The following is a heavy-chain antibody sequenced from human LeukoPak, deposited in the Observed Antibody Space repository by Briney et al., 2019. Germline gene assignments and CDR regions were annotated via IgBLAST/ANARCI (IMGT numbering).Heavy chain of an antibody. CDR2: ISGSGGST. D-gene: IGHD3-9*01. CDR1: GFTFSSYA. J-gene: IGHJ4*02. CDR3: AKDIRVEYYDILTGYESDY. V-gene: IGHV3-23*01. Sequence: GGSLRLSCAASGFTFSSYAMSWVRQAPGKGLEWVSAISGSGGSTYYADSVKGRFTISRDNSKNTLYLQMNSLRAEDTAVYYCAKDIRVEYYDILTGYESDYWGQGTLVTVSS.